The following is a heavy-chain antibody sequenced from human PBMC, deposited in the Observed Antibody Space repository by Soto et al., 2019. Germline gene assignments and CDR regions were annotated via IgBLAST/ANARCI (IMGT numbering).Heavy chain of an antibody. J-gene: IGHJ6*02. Sequence: QAQLAQSGPELKSPGASVKVSCKASGYTFTDYAISWVRQAPGQGFQWVGWISPYSGNTTSAENFFDRVTMTTDTSTKTAYFELMSLRSDDTAVYYCARDHGLAWAVRPANYYYAMDVWGQGTTVTVSS. V-gene: IGHV1-18*04. CDR3: ARDHGLAWAVRPANYYYAMDV. CDR1: GYTFTDYA. D-gene: IGHD6-6*01. CDR2: ISPYSGNT.